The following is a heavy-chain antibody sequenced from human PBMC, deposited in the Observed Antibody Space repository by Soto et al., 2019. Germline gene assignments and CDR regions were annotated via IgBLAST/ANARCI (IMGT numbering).Heavy chain of an antibody. CDR3: AIEGVHNYNEYYFDY. Sequence: GGSLRLSCAASGFTFSYYALHWVRRAPGKGLEWVSSISGIRDYIRYADSVKGRFTISRDNAKTSPYLQMNSLTAEDTAVYYCAIEGVHNYNEYYFDYWGQGTLVTVSS. CDR1: GFTFSYYA. D-gene: IGHD3-22*01. CDR2: ISGIRDYI. V-gene: IGHV3-21*06. J-gene: IGHJ4*02.